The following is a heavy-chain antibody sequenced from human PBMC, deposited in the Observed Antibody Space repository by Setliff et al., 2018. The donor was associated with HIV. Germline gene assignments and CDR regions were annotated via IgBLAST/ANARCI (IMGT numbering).Heavy chain of an antibody. CDR3: AKDIPGPAINSGRIKNWFDP. V-gene: IGHV3-23*01. Sequence: GGSLRLSCAPSGFTFGSYAMSWVRQAPGKGLEWVSVISGSGDSTFYADSLKGRFTISRDNSKNTLYLQMNSLRAEDTAVYYCAKDIPGPAINSGRIKNWFDPWGEGTLVTVSS. J-gene: IGHJ5*02. CDR2: ISGSGDST. D-gene: IGHD6-19*01. CDR1: GFTFGSYA.